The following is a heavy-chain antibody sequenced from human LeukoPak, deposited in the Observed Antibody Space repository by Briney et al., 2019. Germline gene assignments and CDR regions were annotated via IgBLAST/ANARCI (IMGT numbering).Heavy chain of an antibody. Sequence: SETLSLTCTVSGGSISSYYWSWIRQPPGKGLEWIGYIYYSGSTNYNPSLKSRVTISVDTSKNQFSLKLSSVTAADTAVYYCARAGIAVAGTPYYYYGMDVWGQGTTVTVSS. J-gene: IGHJ6*02. V-gene: IGHV4-59*01. CDR2: IYYSGST. D-gene: IGHD6-19*01. CDR3: ARAGIAVAGTPYYYYGMDV. CDR1: GGSISSYY.